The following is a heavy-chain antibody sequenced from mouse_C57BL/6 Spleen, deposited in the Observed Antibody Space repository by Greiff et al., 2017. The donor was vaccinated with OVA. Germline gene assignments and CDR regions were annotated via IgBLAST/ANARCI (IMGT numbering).Heavy chain of an antibody. V-gene: IGHV1-59*01. Sequence: QVQLQQPGAELVRPGTSVKLSCKASGYTFTSYWMHWVKQRPGQGLEWIGVIDPSDSYTNYNQKFKGKATLTVDTSSSTAYMQLSSLTSEDSADYYCARGYYGSSERFAYWGQGTLVTVSA. J-gene: IGHJ3*01. CDR3: ARGYYGSSERFAY. D-gene: IGHD1-1*01. CDR1: GYTFTSYW. CDR2: IDPSDSYT.